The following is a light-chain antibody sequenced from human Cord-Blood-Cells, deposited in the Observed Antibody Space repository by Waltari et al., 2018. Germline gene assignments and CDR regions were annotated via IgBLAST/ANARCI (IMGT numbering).Light chain of an antibody. J-gene: IGLJ3*02. CDR1: TSTLGTNY. V-gene: IGLV1-47*01. Sequence: QSVLPQPPSASGTPGQRVTLPCSGSTSTLGTNYLSRYQQLPGTAPKLLIYRNNQRPSGVPVRFSGSKSGTSASLAISGLRSEDEADYYCAAWDDSLSGWVFGGGTKLTVL. CDR2: RNN. CDR3: AAWDDSLSGWV.